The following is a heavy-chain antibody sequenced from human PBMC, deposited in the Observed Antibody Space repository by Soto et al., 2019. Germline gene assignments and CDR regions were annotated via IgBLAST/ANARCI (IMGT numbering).Heavy chain of an antibody. CDR2: LYCSETI. J-gene: IGHJ4*02. CDR1: GDSIGSHY. V-gene: IGHV4-59*11. D-gene: IGHD2-21*02. Sequence: KPSETLSLTCTVSGDSIGSHYWSWVRQPPGKGLEWIACLYCSETIHFNPSLRSRVTISVDTSKNHFFLNLSSVSAADTAMYYCAGGGGGDGAHFAYWGQGALVTVSS. CDR3: AGGGGGDGAHFAY.